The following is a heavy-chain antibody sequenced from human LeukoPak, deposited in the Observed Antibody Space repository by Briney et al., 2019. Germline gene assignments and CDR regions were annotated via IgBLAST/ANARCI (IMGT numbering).Heavy chain of an antibody. Sequence: SETLSLTCTASGGSISGYYCSWVRQPAGKGLEWIGRIYTTETNYNPSLKSRVTMSLDTSKNQCSLKLSSVTAADTAVYYCARDSQGITAAGNYWGQGTLVTVSS. CDR1: GGSISGYY. V-gene: IGHV4-4*07. CDR3: ARDSQGITAAGNY. J-gene: IGHJ4*02. D-gene: IGHD6-13*01. CDR2: IYTTET.